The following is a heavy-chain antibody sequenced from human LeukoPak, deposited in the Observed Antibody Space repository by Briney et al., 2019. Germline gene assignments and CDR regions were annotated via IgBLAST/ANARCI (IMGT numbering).Heavy chain of an antibody. D-gene: IGHD6-19*01. V-gene: IGHV1-18*01. CDR2: ISAYNGNT. CDR1: GYTFTSYG. Sequence: APVKVSCKASGYTFTSYGISWVRQAPGQGLNWMGWISAYNGNTNYAQKLQGRVTMTTDTSTSTAYMELRSLRSDDTAVYYCARGIAVAGTKFLDYWGQGTLVTVSS. J-gene: IGHJ4*02. CDR3: ARGIAVAGTKFLDY.